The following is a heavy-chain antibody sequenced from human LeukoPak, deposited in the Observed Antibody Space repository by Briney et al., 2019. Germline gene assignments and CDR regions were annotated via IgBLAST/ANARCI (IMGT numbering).Heavy chain of an antibody. CDR2: ISYDGSNR. Sequence: GGSLRLSCAASGFTFSSYAMHWVRQAPGKGPGWVTLISYDGSNRYYAASVKGRFTISRDNSKNTLYLQMNSLRAEDTAVYYCAKPYYYGSGSYFHWGQGTLVTVSS. CDR3: AKPYYYGSGSYFH. J-gene: IGHJ4*02. CDR1: GFTFSSYA. D-gene: IGHD3-10*01. V-gene: IGHV3-30-3*02.